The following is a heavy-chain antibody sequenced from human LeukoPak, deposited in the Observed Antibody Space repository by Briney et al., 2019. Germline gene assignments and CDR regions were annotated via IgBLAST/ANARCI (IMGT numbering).Heavy chain of an antibody. J-gene: IGHJ4*02. CDR1: GFIFSSYE. CDR2: ISSSGSTI. V-gene: IGHV3-48*03. CDR3: ARKTCGGDCYYPPYFDY. D-gene: IGHD2-21*02. Sequence: GGSLRLSCAASGFIFSSYEMNWVRQAPGKGLEWVSYISSSGSTIYYADSVKGRFTISGDNAKNSLYLQMYSLRAEDTAVYYCARKTCGGDCYYPPYFDYWGQGTLVTVSS.